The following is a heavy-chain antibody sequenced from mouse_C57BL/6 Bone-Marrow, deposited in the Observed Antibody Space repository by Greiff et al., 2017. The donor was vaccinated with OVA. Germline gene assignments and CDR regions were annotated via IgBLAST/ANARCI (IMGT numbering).Heavy chain of an antibody. D-gene: IGHD1-1*01. Sequence: EVQLQQSGPGLVKPSQSLSLTCSVTGYSITSGYYWNWIRQSPGNKLEWMGDISYDGSNNYNPSLKNRIPITRDTSKNQFFLKLNSVTTEDTATYYCARVIYYYGSRYYFDYWGQGTTLTVSS. CDR2: ISYDGSN. V-gene: IGHV3-6*01. CDR1: GYSITSGYY. J-gene: IGHJ2*01. CDR3: ARVIYYYGSRYYFDY.